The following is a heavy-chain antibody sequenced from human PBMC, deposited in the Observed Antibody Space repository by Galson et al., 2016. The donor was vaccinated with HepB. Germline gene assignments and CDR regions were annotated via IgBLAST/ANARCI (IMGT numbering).Heavy chain of an antibody. Sequence: SLRLSCAASGFTFSTYAMSWVRQAPGKGLEWVSAISNSGSTTYYADSVKGRFTISRDNSKNTLYLQMTSLRVEDTALYYCAKEFVATGGVVGDYWGQGTLVTVSS. V-gene: IGHV3-23*01. CDR3: AKEFVATGGVVGDY. J-gene: IGHJ4*02. D-gene: IGHD2-8*02. CDR1: GFTFSTYA. CDR2: ISNSGSTT.